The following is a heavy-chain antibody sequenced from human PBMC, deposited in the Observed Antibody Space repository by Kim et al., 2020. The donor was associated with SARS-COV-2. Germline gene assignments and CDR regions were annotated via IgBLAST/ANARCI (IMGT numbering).Heavy chain of an antibody. D-gene: IGHD6-19*01. Sequence: ASVKVSCKASGYTFINYDISWVRQAPGQGLEWMGWIGGYSGYTNYARKLQDRVTMTTDTSTSTAYMELRSLRSDDTAMYYCATFAGGSGWSPWGQGTLVIVSS. CDR1: GYTFINYD. V-gene: IGHV1-18*01. CDR3: ATFAGGSGWSP. J-gene: IGHJ5*02. CDR2: IGGYSGYT.